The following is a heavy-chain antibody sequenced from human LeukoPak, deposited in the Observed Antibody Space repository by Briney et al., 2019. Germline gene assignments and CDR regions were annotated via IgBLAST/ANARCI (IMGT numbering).Heavy chain of an antibody. CDR3: AKTLEKTTVTTGGDY. J-gene: IGHJ4*02. V-gene: IGHV3-30*18. Sequence: PGGSLRLSCAASGFTFSSYGMHWVRQAPGKGLEWVAVISYDGSNKYYADSVKGRFTISRDNSKNTLYLQMNSLRAEDTAVYYCAKTLEKTTVTTGGDYWGQGTLVTVSS. D-gene: IGHD4-17*01. CDR2: ISYDGSNK. CDR1: GFTFSSYG.